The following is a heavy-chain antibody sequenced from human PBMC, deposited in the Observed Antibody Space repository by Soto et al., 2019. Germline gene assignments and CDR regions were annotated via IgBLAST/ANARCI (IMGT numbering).Heavy chain of an antibody. CDR2: INHSGST. CDR3: ARVVTMVRGVTAYGMDV. CDR1: GGSFSGYY. V-gene: IGHV4-34*01. Sequence: SETLSLTCAVYGGSFSGYYWSWIRQPPGKGLEWIGEINHSGSTNYNPSLKSRVTISVDTSKNQFSLKLSSVTAADTAVHYCARVVTMVRGVTAYGMDVWGQGTTVAVSS. J-gene: IGHJ6*02. D-gene: IGHD3-10*01.